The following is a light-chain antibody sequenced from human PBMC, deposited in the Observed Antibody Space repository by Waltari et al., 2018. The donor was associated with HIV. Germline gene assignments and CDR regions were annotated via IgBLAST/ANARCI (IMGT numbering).Light chain of an antibody. V-gene: IGLV1-47*01. CDR1: SSNIGRNY. Sequence: QSVLTQPPSASGTPGQRVTIPCSGSSSNIGRNYVYWYQQFPGTAPKLLIYRHKQRPSGVPDRFSGSKSGTSASLAISGLRSEDEADYYCAAWDDSLSAWVFGGGTKLTVL. CDR2: RHK. J-gene: IGLJ3*02. CDR3: AAWDDSLSAWV.